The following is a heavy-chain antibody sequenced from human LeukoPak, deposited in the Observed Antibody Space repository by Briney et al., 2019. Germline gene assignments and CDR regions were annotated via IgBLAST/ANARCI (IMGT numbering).Heavy chain of an antibody. CDR3: ARVGCSGGSCYPDY. Sequence: SETLSLTCTVSGGSISNYYWSWIRLPPGKGLEWIGYLSKSGSTNYSPSLKSRVTIFGDTSKNQFFLKLSSVTAADTAVYYCARVGCSGGSCYPDYWGQGTLVTVSS. CDR2: LSKSGST. J-gene: IGHJ4*02. D-gene: IGHD2-15*01. V-gene: IGHV4-59*01. CDR1: GGSISNYY.